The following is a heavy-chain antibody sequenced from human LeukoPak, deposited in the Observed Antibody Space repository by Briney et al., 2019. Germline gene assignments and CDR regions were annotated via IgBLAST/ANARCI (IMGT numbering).Heavy chain of an antibody. CDR1: GGSFSGYY. CDR2: INHSGST. Sequence: PSETLSLTCAAYGGSFSGYYWSCIRQPPGKGLEWIGEINHSGSTNYNPSLKSRVTISVDTSKNQFSLKLSSVTAADTAVYYCARRSSSWSKYFDYWGQGTLVTVSS. J-gene: IGHJ4*02. D-gene: IGHD6-13*01. CDR3: ARRSSSWSKYFDY. V-gene: IGHV4-34*01.